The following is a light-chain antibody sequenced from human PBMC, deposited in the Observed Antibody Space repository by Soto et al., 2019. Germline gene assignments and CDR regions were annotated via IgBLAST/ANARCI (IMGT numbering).Light chain of an antibody. CDR3: QQYGSSLWT. V-gene: IGKV3-20*01. J-gene: IGKJ1*01. CDR2: GAS. Sequence: EIVLTQSPGTLSLSPWEGATLSCRASQSVSSSYLAWYQQKPGQAPRLLIYGASGRATGIPDRFSGSGSGTDFTLTISRLEPEDFGVYYCQQYGSSLWTFGQGTKVDIK. CDR1: QSVSSSY.